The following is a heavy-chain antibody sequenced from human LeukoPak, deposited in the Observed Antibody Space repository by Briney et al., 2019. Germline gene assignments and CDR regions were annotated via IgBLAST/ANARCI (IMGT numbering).Heavy chain of an antibody. V-gene: IGHV4-38-2*01. CDR1: HYSVSSAYY. CDR2: IYHSGGT. J-gene: IGHJ4*02. CDR3: ARVPRGQLCDY. Sequence: SETLSLTCAVSHYSVSSAYYWGWIRQPPGKGLEWIGSIYHSGGTYYNPSLKSQATISIDTSKNQFSLNLRSVTAADTAVYYCARVPRGQLCDYWGQGTLVTVSS. D-gene: IGHD2-2*01.